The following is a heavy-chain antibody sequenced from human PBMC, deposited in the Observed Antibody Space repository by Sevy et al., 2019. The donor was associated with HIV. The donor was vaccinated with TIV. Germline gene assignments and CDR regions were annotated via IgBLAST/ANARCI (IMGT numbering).Heavy chain of an antibody. Sequence: GGSLRLSCAASGFTFSTYGMHWVRQAPGMGLEWVAFIRFDGTIQYYTDSVKGRLTISRDNSKNTRYLQMNSLRAEDTAVYFCAKVLHIVVVPAAIDYYYGMDVWGQGTTVTVSS. CDR1: GFTFSTYG. CDR2: IRFDGTIQ. D-gene: IGHD2-2*01. V-gene: IGHV3-30*02. CDR3: AKVLHIVVVPAAIDYYYGMDV. J-gene: IGHJ6*02.